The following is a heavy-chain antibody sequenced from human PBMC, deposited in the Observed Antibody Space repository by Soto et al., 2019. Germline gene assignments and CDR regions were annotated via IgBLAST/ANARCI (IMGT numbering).Heavy chain of an antibody. J-gene: IGHJ6*02. Sequence: SVKVSCKASGGNFRRYAISWVRQAPGQGLEWMGGILPIFGSPSHAQKFRDRVTITADESTSTAYLELTSLTSEDTAIYYCVFGDCTSPSCSYYFYGLDVWGQGTTVTVSS. V-gene: IGHV1-69*13. CDR3: VFGDCTSPSCSYYFYGLDV. D-gene: IGHD2-2*01. CDR2: ILPIFGSP. CDR1: GGNFRRYA.